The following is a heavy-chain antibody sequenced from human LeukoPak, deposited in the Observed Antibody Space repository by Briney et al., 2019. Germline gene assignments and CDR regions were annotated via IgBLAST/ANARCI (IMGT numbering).Heavy chain of an antibody. Sequence: GASLRLSCAASGFTFSSYAMSWVRQAPGKGLEWVGLIRRKASGDTTEYAASVKGRFTISRDDSKSIAFLQMNNLKTEDTAVYYCTRPIYCSSASSCGYYFDYWGQGTLVTVSS. CDR1: GFTFSSYA. V-gene: IGHV3-49*02. CDR2: IRRKASGDTT. CDR3: TRPIYCSSASSCGYYFDY. J-gene: IGHJ4*02. D-gene: IGHD2-2*01.